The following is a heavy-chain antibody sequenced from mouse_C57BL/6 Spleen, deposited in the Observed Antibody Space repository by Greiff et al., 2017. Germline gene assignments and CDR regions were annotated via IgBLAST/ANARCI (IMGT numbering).Heavy chain of an antibody. V-gene: IGHV5-6*03. Sequence: EVMLVESGEGLVKPGGSLKLSCAASGFTFSSYGMSWVRQTPDKRLEWVATISSGGSYTYYPDSVKGRFTISRDNAKNTLYLQMSSLKSEDTAMYYCARLVYDVGYAMDYWGQGTSVTVSS. CDR2: ISSGGSYT. D-gene: IGHD2-12*01. CDR1: GFTFSSYG. J-gene: IGHJ4*01. CDR3: ARLVYDVGYAMDY.